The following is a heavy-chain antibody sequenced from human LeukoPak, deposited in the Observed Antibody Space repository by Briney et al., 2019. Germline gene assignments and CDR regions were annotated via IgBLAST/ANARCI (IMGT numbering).Heavy chain of an antibody. CDR2: INHSGST. V-gene: IGHV4-34*01. J-gene: IGHJ4*02. CDR3: ARTRSYCSGGSCYPYYLDY. D-gene: IGHD2-15*01. CDR1: GGSFSGYY. Sequence: SETLSLTCAVYGGSFSGYYWSWIRQPPGKGLEWIGEINHSGSTNYNPSLKSRVTISVDTSKNQFSLKLSSVTAADTAVYYCARTRSYCSGGSCYPYYLDYWGQGTLVTVSS.